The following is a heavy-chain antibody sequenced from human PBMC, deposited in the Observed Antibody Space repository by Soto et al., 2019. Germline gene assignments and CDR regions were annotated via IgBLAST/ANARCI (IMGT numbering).Heavy chain of an antibody. CDR2: ISGSGGST. D-gene: IGHD2-2*01. J-gene: IGHJ6*02. V-gene: IGHV3-23*01. Sequence: GGSLRLSCAASGFTFSSYAMSWVRQAPGKGLEWVSAISGSGGSTYYADSVKGRFTISRDNSKNTLYLQMNSLRAEDTAVYYCAKAGNYCSSTSCYSYYYYYYGMDVWGQGTTVTVSS. CDR3: AKAGNYCSSTSCYSYYYYYYGMDV. CDR1: GFTFSSYA.